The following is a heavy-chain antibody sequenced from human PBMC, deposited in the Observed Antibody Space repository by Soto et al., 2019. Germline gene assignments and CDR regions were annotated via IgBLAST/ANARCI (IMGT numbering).Heavy chain of an antibody. D-gene: IGHD2-2*01. CDR3: AKRDCIRTSCRQGYYYGMDV. V-gene: IGHV3-30*18. Sequence: QVQLVESGGGVVQPGRSLRLSCAASGFTFSSYGMHRVRQAPGKGLEWVAVISSDGSNKYYADSVKGRFTISRDNSKSTLHLQMNSLRAEDTAVYYCAKRDCIRTSCRQGYYYGMDVWGQGTTVTVSS. J-gene: IGHJ6*02. CDR2: ISSDGSNK. CDR1: GFTFSSYG.